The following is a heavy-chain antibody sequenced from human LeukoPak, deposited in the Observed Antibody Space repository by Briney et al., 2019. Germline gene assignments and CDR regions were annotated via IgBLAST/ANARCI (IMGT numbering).Heavy chain of an antibody. D-gene: IGHD1-7*01. V-gene: IGHV1-18*04. J-gene: IGHJ4*02. CDR1: RYTFISYY. CDR2: ISGYNGNT. Sequence: ASVKVSCKAFRYTFISYYVHWVRQAPGQGLEWLGWISGYNGNTEYAQKVQGRVTMTTDTSTNTAYMELRSLGSDDTAVYYRARDLLTGNTGDYWGQGTLITVSA. CDR3: ARDLLTGNTGDY.